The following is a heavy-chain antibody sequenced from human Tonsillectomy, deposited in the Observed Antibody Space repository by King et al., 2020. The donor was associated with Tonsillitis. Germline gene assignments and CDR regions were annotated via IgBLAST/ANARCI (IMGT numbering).Heavy chain of an antibody. J-gene: IGHJ5*02. CDR3: ARDRGAGDDL. Sequence: VQLVESGGGVVQPGRSLRLSCAASGFTFSNFGIHWVRQAPGKGLEWVAVIWYDGSIKYYADSVKGRFTISRDNSKNTVSLQMNSLRAEDTALYYCARDRGAGDDLWGQGTLVTVSS. V-gene: IGHV3-33*01. D-gene: IGHD2-15*01. CDR2: IWYDGSIK. CDR1: GFTFSNFG.